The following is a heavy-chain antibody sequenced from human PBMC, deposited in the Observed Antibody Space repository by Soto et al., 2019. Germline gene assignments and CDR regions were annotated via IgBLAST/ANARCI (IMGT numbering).Heavy chain of an antibody. Sequence: PSETLSLTCTVSGGSISSYYWSWIRQPPGKGLEWIGYIYYSGSTNYNPSLKSRVTISVDTSKNQFSLKLSSVTAADTAVYYCGRLSYYYYYRDVGGKGTTVTVSS. J-gene: IGHJ6*03. CDR3: GRLSYYYYYRDV. D-gene: IGHD3-16*02. CDR1: GGSISSYY. CDR2: IYYSGST. V-gene: IGHV4-59*01.